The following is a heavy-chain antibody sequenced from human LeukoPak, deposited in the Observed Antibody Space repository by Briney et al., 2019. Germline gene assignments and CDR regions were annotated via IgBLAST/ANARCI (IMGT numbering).Heavy chain of an antibody. CDR2: INHSGST. CDR1: GGSFSVYY. J-gene: IGHJ5*02. Sequence: SETLSLTCAVYGGSFSVYYWSWIRQPPGKGLEWIGEINHSGSTNCNPSLKSRVTISVDTSKNQFSLKLTSVTAADTAVYYCARGRGDSSGYYWFDPWGQGTLVTVSS. D-gene: IGHD3-22*01. V-gene: IGHV4-34*01. CDR3: ARGRGDSSGYYWFDP.